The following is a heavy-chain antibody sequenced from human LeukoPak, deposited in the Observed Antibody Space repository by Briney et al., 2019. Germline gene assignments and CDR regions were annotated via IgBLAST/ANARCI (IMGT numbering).Heavy chain of an antibody. Sequence: KSSETLSLTCTVSGGSISSGGYYWSWIRQHPGKGLEWIGYIYYSGSTYYNPSLKSRVTISVDTSKNQFSPKLSSVTAADTAVYYCAREVTGIAAAGTWFDPWGQGTLVTVSS. CDR2: IYYSGST. V-gene: IGHV4-31*03. J-gene: IGHJ5*02. CDR3: AREVTGIAAAGTWFDP. CDR1: GGSISSGGYY. D-gene: IGHD6-13*01.